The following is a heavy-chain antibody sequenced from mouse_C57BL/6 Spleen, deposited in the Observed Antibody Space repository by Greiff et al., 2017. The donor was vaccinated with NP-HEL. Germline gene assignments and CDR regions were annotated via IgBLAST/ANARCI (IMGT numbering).Heavy chain of an antibody. J-gene: IGHJ4*01. CDR1: GYTFTSYW. D-gene: IGHD1-1*01. Sequence: QVHVKQPGAELVKPGASVKLSCKASGYTFTSYWMHWVKQRPGQGLEWIGMIHPNSGSTNYNEKFKSKATLTVDKSSRTAYMQLSSLTSEDSAVYYCARGDYYGSSYDAMDDWGQGTSVTVSS. CDR3: ARGDYYGSSYDAMDD. V-gene: IGHV1-64*01. CDR2: IHPNSGST.